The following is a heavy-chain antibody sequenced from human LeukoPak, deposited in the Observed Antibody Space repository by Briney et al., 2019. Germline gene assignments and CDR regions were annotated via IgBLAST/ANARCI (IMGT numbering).Heavy chain of an antibody. CDR3: ARATYDSSGYYVPLFDY. J-gene: IGHJ4*02. Sequence: ASVKVSCKASGGTFSSYAISWVRQAPGQGLEWMGGIIPIFGTANYAQKFQGRVTITADESTSTAYMELSSLKSEDTAVYYCARATYDSSGYYVPLFDYWGQGTLVTVSS. D-gene: IGHD3-22*01. CDR1: GGTFSSYA. V-gene: IGHV1-69*01. CDR2: IIPIFGTA.